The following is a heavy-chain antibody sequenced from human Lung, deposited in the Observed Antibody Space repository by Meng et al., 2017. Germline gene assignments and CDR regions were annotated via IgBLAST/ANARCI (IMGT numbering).Heavy chain of an antibody. CDR3: ARDDSGYADFDS. J-gene: IGHJ4*02. Sequence: QVQLQESGPGLVKPSGTLSLTCAVSGGSISSNNWWSWVRQTPGRGLEWIGEVYHSGSTNYNPSLKSRVIISVNNSKNQSSLKLTSVTAADTAVYYCARDDSGYADFDSWGQGTLVTVSS. CDR1: GGSISSNNW. CDR2: VYHSGST. V-gene: IGHV4-4*02. D-gene: IGHD3-22*01.